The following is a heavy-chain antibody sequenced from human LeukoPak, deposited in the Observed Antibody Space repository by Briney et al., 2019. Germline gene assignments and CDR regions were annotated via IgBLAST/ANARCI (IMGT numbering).Heavy chain of an antibody. Sequence: SETLSLTCAVSGGSISSSNWWSWVRQPPGKGLEWIGEIYHSGSTNYNPSLKSRVTISVDKSKNQFSLKLSSVTAADTAVYYCARDSHGGSYYIGYWGQGTLVTVSS. CDR2: IYHSGST. V-gene: IGHV4-4*02. J-gene: IGHJ4*02. CDR1: GGSISSSNW. CDR3: ARDSHGGSYYIGY. D-gene: IGHD1-26*01.